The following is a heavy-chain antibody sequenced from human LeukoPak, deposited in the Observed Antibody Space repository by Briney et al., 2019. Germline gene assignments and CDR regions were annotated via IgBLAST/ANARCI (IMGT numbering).Heavy chain of an antibody. CDR3: GIAAAGLLVDFDY. CDR2: VNSDGSWT. J-gene: IGHJ4*02. CDR1: GNYW. V-gene: IGHV3-74*01. D-gene: IGHD6-13*01. Sequence: GGSLRLSCAASGNYWMHWVRQAPGKGLVWVSHVNSDGSWTSHADSVKGRFTISRDNAKNTLYLQMNSLRAEDTAVYYCGIAAAGLLVDFDYWGQGTLVTVSS.